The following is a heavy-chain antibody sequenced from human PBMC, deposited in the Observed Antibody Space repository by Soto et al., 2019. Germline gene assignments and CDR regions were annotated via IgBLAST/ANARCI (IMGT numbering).Heavy chain of an antibody. J-gene: IGHJ4*02. CDR2: IYWDDDK. CDR3: AHRGTLPGTTTDYFDY. D-gene: IGHD1-1*01. V-gene: IGHV2-5*02. Sequence: QITLKESGPTLVKPTQTLTLTCTFSGFSLSTSGVGVGWIRQPPGEALEWLALIYWDDDKRYSPSLQSRLTITKDTSKNQVVLTMTNMDHVDTATYSCAHRGTLPGTTTDYFDYWGQGTLVTVSS. CDR1: GFSLSTSGVG.